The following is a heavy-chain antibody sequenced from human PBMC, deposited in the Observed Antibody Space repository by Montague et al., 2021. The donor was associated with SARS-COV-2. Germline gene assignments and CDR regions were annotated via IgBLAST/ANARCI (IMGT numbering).Heavy chain of an antibody. CDR1: GFTFSTYA. CDR3: ARTQSGNYLYYFDY. Sequence: SLRLSCAASGFTFSTYAMYWVRQAPGKGLEWVAVISYDGSNQYYADSVKGRFTISRDNSKNTLYLQMNSLRAEDTAVYYCARTQSGNYLYYFDYWGQGILVIVSS. J-gene: IGHJ4*02. D-gene: IGHD1-26*01. CDR2: ISYDGSNQ. V-gene: IGHV3-30*04.